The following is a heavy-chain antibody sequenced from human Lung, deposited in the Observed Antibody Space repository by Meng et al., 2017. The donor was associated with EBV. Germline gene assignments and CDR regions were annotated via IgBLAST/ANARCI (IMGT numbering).Heavy chain of an antibody. Sequence: LPGSGPGLGKPSGTLSLTCAAPGGSIRSSNGWSWVRQPPGKGLEWIGEIYHSGSTNYNPSLKSRVTISVDKSKNQFSLKLSSVTAADTAVYYCARARSIAAAVIDYWGQGTLVTVSS. D-gene: IGHD6-13*01. J-gene: IGHJ4*02. V-gene: IGHV4-4*02. CDR2: IYHSGST. CDR3: ARARSIAAAVIDY. CDR1: GGSIRSSNG.